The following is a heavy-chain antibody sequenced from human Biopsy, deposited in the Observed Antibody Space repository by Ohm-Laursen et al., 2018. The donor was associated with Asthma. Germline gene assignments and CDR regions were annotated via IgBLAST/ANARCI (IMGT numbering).Heavy chain of an antibody. J-gene: IGHJ4*02. D-gene: IGHD7-27*01. CDR3: ARHWDWGSFFDY. V-gene: IGHV4-39*01. CDR2: ISYTGSA. CDR1: GGSMSSSSYY. Sequence: PSETLFLTCTVSGGSMSSSSYYWGWIRQPPGKGLEWMGSISYTGSAYHNPSLKSRVTISVDTSKNPFSLKLSSVTAADTAVYYCARHWDWGSFFDYWGRGTPVTVSS.